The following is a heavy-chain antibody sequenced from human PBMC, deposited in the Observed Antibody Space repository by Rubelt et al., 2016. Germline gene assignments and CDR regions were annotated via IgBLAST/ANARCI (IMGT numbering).Heavy chain of an antibody. J-gene: IGHJ4*02. CDR2: ISSGSYI. D-gene: IGHD5-24*01. Sequence: KPGGSLRLSCAATGFTFSDYNMNWVRQAPGKGLEWVSSISSGSYIFDADSVRGRLTISRDNAKTSLFLQMNRLRAEDTAVYYCTRSATMGNTFDLWGQGALVTVSS. CDR3: TRSATMGNTFDL. V-gene: IGHV3-69-1*01. CDR1: GFTFSDYN.